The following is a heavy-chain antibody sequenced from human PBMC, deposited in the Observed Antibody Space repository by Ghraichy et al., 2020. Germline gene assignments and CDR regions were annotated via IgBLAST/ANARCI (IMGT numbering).Heavy chain of an antibody. CDR3: AKDSSPIAARTVDY. Sequence: GGSLRLSCAASGFTFDDYAMHWVRQAPGKGLEWVSGISWNSGSIGYADSVKGRFTISRDNAKNSLYLQMNSLRAEDTALYYCAKDSSPIAARTVDYWGQGTLVTVSS. CDR2: ISWNSGSI. CDR1: GFTFDDYA. J-gene: IGHJ4*02. V-gene: IGHV3-9*01. D-gene: IGHD6-6*01.